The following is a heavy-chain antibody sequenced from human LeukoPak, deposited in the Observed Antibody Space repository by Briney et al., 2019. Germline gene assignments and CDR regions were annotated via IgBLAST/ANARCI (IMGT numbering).Heavy chain of an antibody. CDR1: GFTFSSYA. Sequence: PAESLRLSCAASGFTFSSYAMCWVRQAQGEGLEWDSVIRGNGSSTYYADSVKGRFTISRDNSKNTLYLQMNSLRAEDTAVYYCAQTVLLGYCSGGSCHTGGYFDYWGQGTLVTVSS. CDR3: AQTVLLGYCSGGSCHTGGYFDY. D-gene: IGHD2-15*01. J-gene: IGHJ4*02. CDR2: IRGNGSST. V-gene: IGHV3-23*01.